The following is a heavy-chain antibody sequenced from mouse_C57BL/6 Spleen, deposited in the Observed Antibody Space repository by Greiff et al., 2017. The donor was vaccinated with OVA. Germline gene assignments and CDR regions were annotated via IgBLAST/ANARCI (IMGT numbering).Heavy chain of an antibody. CDR1: GYTFTSYW. J-gene: IGHJ1*03. V-gene: IGHV1-64*01. CDR3: ARPHYDGDWYVDV. Sequence: VQLQQPGAELVKPGASVKLSCKASGYTFTSYWMHWVKQRPGQGLEWIGMIHPNSGSTNYNEKFKSKATLTVDKSSSTAYMQLSSLTSEDAAVEYCARPHYDGDWYVDVWGTGTTVTVSS. D-gene: IGHD1-2*01. CDR2: IHPNSGST.